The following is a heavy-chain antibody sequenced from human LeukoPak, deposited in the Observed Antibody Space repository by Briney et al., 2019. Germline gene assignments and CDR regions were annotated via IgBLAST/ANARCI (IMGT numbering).Heavy chain of an antibody. CDR1: GGSFSGYY. J-gene: IGHJ5*02. CDR3: ARLGYSSGWSKRNWFDP. V-gene: IGHV4-39*01. Sequence: PSETLSLTCAVYGGSFSGYYWGWIRQPPGKGLEWIGSIYYSGSTYYNPSLKSRVTISVDTSKNQFSLKLSSVTAADTAVYYCARLGYSSGWSKRNWFDPWGQGTLVTVSS. D-gene: IGHD6-19*01. CDR2: IYYSGST.